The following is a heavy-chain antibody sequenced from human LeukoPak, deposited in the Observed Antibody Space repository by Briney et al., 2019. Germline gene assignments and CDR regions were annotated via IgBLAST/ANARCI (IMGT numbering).Heavy chain of an antibody. Sequence: GESLKISCKGSGYSFTSYWIGCVRQMPGKGLEWMGIIYPGGSYTRYSPSFHGQVTISADKSISTAYLQWSSLKASDTAMYYCASPGLRDFFDYWGQGTLVTVSS. CDR2: IYPGGSYT. V-gene: IGHV5-51*01. CDR1: GYSFTSYW. D-gene: IGHD5/OR15-5a*01. CDR3: ASPGLRDFFDY. J-gene: IGHJ4*02.